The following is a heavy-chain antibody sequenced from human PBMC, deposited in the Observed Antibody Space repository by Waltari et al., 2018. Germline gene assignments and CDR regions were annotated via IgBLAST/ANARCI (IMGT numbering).Heavy chain of an antibody. V-gene: IGHV4-59*08. CDR1: GDYPSDDH. CDR3: ARLPTKYYDSLGWGFFDQ. Sequence: HVQLQESGPGLVKPSETLSLTCTVSGDYPSDDHWTWIRQAPGKGLEWIAYLRNTGSTKRNPSLESRVTIAADTSKKQCTLRLTSGTAADTAVYYCARLPTKYYDSLGWGFFDQWGQGILVTVSS. D-gene: IGHD3-22*01. CDR2: LRNTGST. J-gene: IGHJ4*02.